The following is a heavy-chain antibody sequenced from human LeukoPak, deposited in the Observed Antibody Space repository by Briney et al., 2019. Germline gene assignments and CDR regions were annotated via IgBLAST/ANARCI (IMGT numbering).Heavy chain of an antibody. CDR1: GGTFSSYA. D-gene: IGHD6-13*01. J-gene: IGHJ5*02. Sequence: RRASVKVSCKASGGTFSSYAISWVRQAPGQGLEWMGWISAYNGNTNYAQKLQGRVTMTTDTSTSTAYMELRSLRSDDTAVYYCARDWQSSGYAPAYNWFDPWGQGTLVTVSS. CDR3: ARDWQSSGYAPAYNWFDP. V-gene: IGHV1-18*01. CDR2: ISAYNGNT.